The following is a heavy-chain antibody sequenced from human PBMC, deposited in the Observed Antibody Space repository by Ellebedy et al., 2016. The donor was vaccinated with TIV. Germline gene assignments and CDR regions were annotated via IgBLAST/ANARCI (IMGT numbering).Heavy chain of an antibody. Sequence: GESLKISCAASGPTFSSHAMSWVRQAPGKGLEWVSSITESGGNTYYADSVKGRFTISRENSKDTLFLQMNSLRAEDTAIYFCARDPVGVGPAFDVWGQGTMVTVSS. CDR1: GPTFSSHA. CDR3: ARDPVGVGPAFDV. V-gene: IGHV3-23*01. CDR2: ITESGGNT. D-gene: IGHD4-23*01. J-gene: IGHJ3*01.